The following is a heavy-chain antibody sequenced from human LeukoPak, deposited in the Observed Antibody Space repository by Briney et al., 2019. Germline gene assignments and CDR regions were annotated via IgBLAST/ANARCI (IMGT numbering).Heavy chain of an antibody. J-gene: IGHJ6*02. CDR2: IWYDGSNK. CDR1: GFTFSSYG. V-gene: IGHV3-33*01. D-gene: IGHD5-18*01. Sequence: PGGSLRLSCAASGFTFSSYGMHWVRQAPGKGLEWVAVIWYDGSNKYYADSVKGRFTISRDNSKNTLYLQMNSLRAEDTAVYYCARDPVRGYSYGHLTTKRYYYYGMDVWGQGTTVTVSS. CDR3: ARDPVRGYSYGHLTTKRYYYYGMDV.